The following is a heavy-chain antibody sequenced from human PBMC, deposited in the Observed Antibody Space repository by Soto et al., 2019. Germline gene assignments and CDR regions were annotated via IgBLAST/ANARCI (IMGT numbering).Heavy chain of an antibody. Sequence: QVQLVQSGDEVKKPGASVKVSCKASGYIFVNYGIAWVRQAPGQWLDWMGWISPYTGNTHSATKIQGRLTMTTDTSTSTAYMDLGSLTSDDTAVYYCVMVDNYVTPTPQDVWGQGTTVTVSS. V-gene: IGHV1-18*01. D-gene: IGHD3-16*01. J-gene: IGHJ6*02. CDR1: GYIFVNYG. CDR3: VMVDNYVTPTPQDV. CDR2: ISPYTGNT.